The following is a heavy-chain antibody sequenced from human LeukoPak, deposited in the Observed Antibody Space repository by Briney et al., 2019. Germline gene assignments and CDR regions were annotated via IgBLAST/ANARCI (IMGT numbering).Heavy chain of an antibody. CDR2: IYPGDSDT. D-gene: IGHD1-26*01. CDR1: GYSFTTYW. CDR3: TRHQIVGATRSPFDY. V-gene: IGHV5-51*01. Sequence: GESLKISCKGSGYSFTTYWIGWVRQMPGKGLEWMGIIYPGDSDTRYSPSFQGQVTISADKSISTAYLQWSSLKASDTAMYYCTRHQIVGATRSPFDYWGQGTLVTVSS. J-gene: IGHJ4*02.